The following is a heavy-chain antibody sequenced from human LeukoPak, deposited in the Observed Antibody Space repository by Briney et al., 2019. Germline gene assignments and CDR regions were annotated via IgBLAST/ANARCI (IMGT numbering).Heavy chain of an antibody. J-gene: IGHJ5*02. CDR2: ISTYNGNR. CDR3: ARGEKWFDP. V-gene: IGHV1-18*01. Sequence: EASVRVSCKASGYTFTNYGINWVRQAPGQGLEWMGWISTYNGNRNYAQNLQGRVTMTTDTSTSTVYMELRSLRSDDTAVYYCARGEKWFDPWGQGTLVTVSS. CDR1: GYTFTNYG.